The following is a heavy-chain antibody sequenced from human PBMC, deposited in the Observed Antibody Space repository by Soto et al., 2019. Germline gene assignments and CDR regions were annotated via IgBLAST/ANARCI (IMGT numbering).Heavy chain of an antibody. D-gene: IGHD5-18*01. CDR1: GGTFSSYA. Sequence: QVQLVQSGAEVKKPGSSVKVSCKASGGTFSSYAISWVRQAPGQGLEWMGGIIPIFGTVNYAQKFQGRVTITADESTSTAYMELSSLRSEDTAVYYCAREGVDTAMVVNYYYYGMDVWGQGTTVTVSS. CDR3: AREGVDTAMVVNYYYYGMDV. J-gene: IGHJ6*02. V-gene: IGHV1-69*01. CDR2: IIPIFGTV.